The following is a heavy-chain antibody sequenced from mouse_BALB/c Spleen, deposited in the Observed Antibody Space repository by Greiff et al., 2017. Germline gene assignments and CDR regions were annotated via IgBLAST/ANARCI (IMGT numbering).Heavy chain of an antibody. J-gene: IGHJ4*01. CDR3: ARRYYGSSYGLYYYAMDY. Sequence: VQLQQSGAELVRPGTSVKVSCKASGYAFTNYLIEWVKQRPGQGLEWIGVINPGSGGTNYNEKFKGKATLTADKSSSTAYMQLSSLTSEDSAVYYCARRYYGSSYGLYYYAMDYWGQGTSVTVSS. CDR1: GYAFTNYL. V-gene: IGHV1-54*01. D-gene: IGHD1-1*01. CDR2: INPGSGGT.